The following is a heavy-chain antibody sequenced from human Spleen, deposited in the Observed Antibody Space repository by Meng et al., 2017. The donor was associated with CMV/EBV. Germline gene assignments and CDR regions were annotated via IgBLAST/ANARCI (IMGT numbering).Heavy chain of an antibody. CDR1: GYSFTTYG. CDR2: ISTNNGNT. CDR3: AREALTDY. J-gene: IGHJ4*02. Sequence: EVSCKTSGYSFTTYGISWVRQAPGQGLEWMGWISTNNGNTNYAQKLQDRVTMTTDTSTSTAYMELRSLKSDDTAVYYCAREALTDYWGQGTLVTVSS. V-gene: IGHV1-18*01. D-gene: IGHD1-14*01.